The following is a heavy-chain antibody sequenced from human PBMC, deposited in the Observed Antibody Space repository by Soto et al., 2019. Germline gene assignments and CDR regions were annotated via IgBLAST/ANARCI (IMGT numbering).Heavy chain of an antibody. J-gene: IGHJ4*02. CDR2: ISYDGSNK. D-gene: IGHD3-22*01. Sequence: QVQLVESGGGVVQPGRSLRLSCAASGFTFSSYAMHWVRQAPGKGLEWVAVISYDGSNKYYADAVKGRFTISRDNSKNTLYLQMNSLRAEDTAVYYCARDATYYYDSSGYGLVDYWGQGTLVTVSS. CDR1: GFTFSSYA. CDR3: ARDATYYYDSSGYGLVDY. V-gene: IGHV3-30-3*01.